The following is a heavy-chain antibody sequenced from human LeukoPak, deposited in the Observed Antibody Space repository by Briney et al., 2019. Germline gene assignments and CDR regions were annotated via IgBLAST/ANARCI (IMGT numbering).Heavy chain of an antibody. D-gene: IGHD2-15*01. J-gene: IGHJ6*02. CDR2: INHSGST. CDR3: AREDGYCSGGSCYSRYYYYGMDV. CDR1: GGSISSSSYY. Sequence: PSETLSLTCTVSGGSISSSSYYWSWIRQPPGKGLEWIGEINHSGSTNYNPSLKSRVTISVDTSKNQFSLKLSSVTAADTAVYYCAREDGYCSGGSCYSRYYYYGMDVWGQGTTVTVSS. V-gene: IGHV4-39*07.